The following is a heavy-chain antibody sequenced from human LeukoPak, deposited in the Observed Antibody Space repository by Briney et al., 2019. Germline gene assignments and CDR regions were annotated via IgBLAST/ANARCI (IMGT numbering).Heavy chain of an antibody. D-gene: IGHD5-18*01. V-gene: IGHV4-61*02. CDR1: GGSISTGSYY. J-gene: IGHJ6*03. CDR2: IYTGGST. CDR3: ARVGVDTAMVHYYYYMDV. Sequence: PSETLSLTCTVSGGSISTGSYYWSWIRQPAGKGLEWIGRIYTGGSTNYNPSLKSRVTISVDTSKNQFSLKLSSVTAADTAVHYCARVGVDTAMVHYYYYMDVWGKGTTVTVSS.